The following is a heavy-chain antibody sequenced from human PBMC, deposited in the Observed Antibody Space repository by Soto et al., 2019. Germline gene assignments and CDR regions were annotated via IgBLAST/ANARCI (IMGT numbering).Heavy chain of an antibody. J-gene: IGHJ6*02. D-gene: IGHD2-2*01. CDR2: IIPIFGTA. CDR3: ARGAHSQYQLLAGWIYYYGMDV. Sequence: SVKVSCKASGGTFSSYAISWVRQAPGQGLEWMGGIIPIFGTANYAQKFQGRVTITADESTSTAYMELSSLRSEDTAVYYCARGAHSQYQLLAGWIYYYGMDVWGQGTTVTVSS. V-gene: IGHV1-69*13. CDR1: GGTFSSYA.